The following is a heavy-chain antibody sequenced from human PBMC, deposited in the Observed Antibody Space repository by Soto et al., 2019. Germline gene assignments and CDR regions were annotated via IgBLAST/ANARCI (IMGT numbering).Heavy chain of an antibody. D-gene: IGHD3-22*01. J-gene: IGHJ5*02. CDR3: ARAAGYYDSSGYHWFDP. V-gene: IGHV1-2*02. CDR2: INPNSGGT. Sequence: ASVKVSCKASGYTFTGYYIHWVRQAPVQGLEWMGWINPNSGGTNYAQKFQGRVTMTRETSISTAYMALSRLRSDDTAVYYCARAAGYYDSSGYHWFDPWGQGTLVTVSS. CDR1: GYTFTGYY.